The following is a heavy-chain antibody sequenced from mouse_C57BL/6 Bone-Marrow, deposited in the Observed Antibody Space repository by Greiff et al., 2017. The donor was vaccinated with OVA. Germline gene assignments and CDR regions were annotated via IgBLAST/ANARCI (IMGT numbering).Heavy chain of an antibody. CDR1: GYTFTSYT. J-gene: IGHJ1*03. CDR3: ARVGGYNWYFDV. CDR2: INPSSGNT. V-gene: IGHV1-4*01. D-gene: IGHD2-14*01. Sequence: VQLQQSGAELARPGASVKMSCKASGYTFTSYTMHWVKQRPGQGLEWIGDINPSSGNTKYNQKFKDKATLTADKSSSTAYMQLSSLTSEDSAVYYSARVGGYNWYFDVWGTGTTVTVSS.